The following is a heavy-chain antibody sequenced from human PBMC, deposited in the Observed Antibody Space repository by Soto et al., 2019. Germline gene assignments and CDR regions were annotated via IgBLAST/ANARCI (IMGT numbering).Heavy chain of an antibody. V-gene: IGHV3-21*01. Sequence: EVQLVESGGGLVKPGGSLRLSCAASEFTFSSYSMNWVRQAPGKGLEWVSSISSSSSYIYYADSVKGRFTISRDNAKNSLYLQMNSLRAEDTAVYYCARGSSGWGNYWGQGTLVTVSS. D-gene: IGHD6-25*01. CDR2: ISSSSSYI. CDR3: ARGSSGWGNY. CDR1: EFTFSSYS. J-gene: IGHJ4*02.